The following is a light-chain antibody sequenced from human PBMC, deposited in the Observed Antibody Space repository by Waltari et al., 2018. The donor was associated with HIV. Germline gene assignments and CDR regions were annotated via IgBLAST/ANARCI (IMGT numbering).Light chain of an antibody. J-gene: IGLJ2*01. Sequence: QSVLTQPPSASGTPGQRVTIACSGLSSNIRTNYIFWYQQFPGTAPNLLIYRNNQRPSGVPVRFSGSKSATSASLAISGLRSEDEADYYCAEWDDGLSGPVVFGGGTKLTVL. CDR1: SSNIRTNY. CDR2: RNN. CDR3: AEWDDGLSGPVV. V-gene: IGLV1-47*01.